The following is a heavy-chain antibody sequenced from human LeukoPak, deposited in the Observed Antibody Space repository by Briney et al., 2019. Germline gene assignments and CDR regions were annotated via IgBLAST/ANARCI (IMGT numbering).Heavy chain of an antibody. CDR2: IYYSGST. CDR3: ARGYSSWNP. Sequence: SETLSLTCTVSGYSISSGYYWGWIRQPPGKGLEWIGYIYYSGSTNYNPSLKSRVTISVDTSKNQFSLKLSSVTAAGTAVYYCARGYSSWNPWGQGTLVTVSS. D-gene: IGHD6-13*01. CDR1: GYSISSGYY. V-gene: IGHV4-61*01. J-gene: IGHJ1*01.